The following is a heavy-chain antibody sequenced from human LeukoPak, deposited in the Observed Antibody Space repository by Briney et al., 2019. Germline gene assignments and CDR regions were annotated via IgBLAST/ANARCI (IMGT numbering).Heavy chain of an antibody. D-gene: IGHD5-12*01. CDR1: GFTVSSNY. Sequence: GGSLRLSCAASGFTVSSNYMSWVRQAPGKGLEWVSVIYSGGSTYYADSVKGRFTISRDNSKNTLYLQMNSLRAEDTAVYYCARGRRDGYNYASVYFDYWGQGTLVTVSS. CDR3: ARGRRDGYNYASVYFDY. V-gene: IGHV3-53*01. CDR2: IYSGGST. J-gene: IGHJ4*02.